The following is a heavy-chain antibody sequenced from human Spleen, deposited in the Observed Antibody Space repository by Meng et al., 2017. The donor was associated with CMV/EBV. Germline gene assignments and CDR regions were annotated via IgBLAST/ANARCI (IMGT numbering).Heavy chain of an antibody. V-gene: IGHV4-34*01. D-gene: IGHD3-22*01. J-gene: IGHJ5*02. CDR3: ARSRRGYYGSSGYYVAFWFDP. Sequence: GYYWSWIRQPPGKGLEWIGEINHSGSTNYNPSLKSRVTISVDTSKNQFSLKLSSVTAADTAVYYCARSRRGYYGSSGYYVAFWFDPWGQGTLVTVSS. CDR2: INHSGST. CDR1: GYY.